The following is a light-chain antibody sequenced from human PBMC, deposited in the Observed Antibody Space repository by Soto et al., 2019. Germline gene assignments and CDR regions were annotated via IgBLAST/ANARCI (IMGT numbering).Light chain of an antibody. CDR2: GNN. CDR3: AAWDDSLDGLV. J-gene: IGLJ3*02. CDR1: SSNIGSNT. V-gene: IGLV1-44*01. Sequence: QSVLTQPPSASGTPGQRVTISCSGSSSNIGSNTVNWYQQLPGTAPKLLIYGNNQRPSWVPDRFSGSKSGTSASLAISGLQYEDEADYYCAAWDDSLDGLVFGGGTKLTVL.